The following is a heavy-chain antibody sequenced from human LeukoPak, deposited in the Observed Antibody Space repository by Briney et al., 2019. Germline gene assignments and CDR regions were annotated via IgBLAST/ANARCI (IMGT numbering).Heavy chain of an antibody. J-gene: IGHJ4*02. Sequence: SETLSLTCTVSGGSISSFYCSWIRQPPGKGLEGIGYIYSCGSTNYNPSLKSRVTMSVDTSKNQVSLKLSSVTAADTAVYYCARRYCSGGSCYSSFDYWGQGTLVTVSS. CDR2: IYSCGST. D-gene: IGHD2-15*01. CDR3: ARRYCSGGSCYSSFDY. V-gene: IGHV4-59*08. CDR1: GGSISSFY.